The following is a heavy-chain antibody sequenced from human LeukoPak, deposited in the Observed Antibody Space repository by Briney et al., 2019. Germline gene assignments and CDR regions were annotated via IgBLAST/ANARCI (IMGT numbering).Heavy chain of an antibody. CDR3: AIASSSAAVAGSFS. CDR1: GFPFSSYW. D-gene: IGHD6-19*01. J-gene: IGHJ4*02. Sequence: PGESLRLSCAASGFPFSSYWMPWVRQAPGKGLVWVSRINSDGSSTTYADSVKGRFTISRDNAKNTLYLQMNSLRAEDTAVYYCAIASSSAAVAGSFSWGQGTLVTVSS. CDR2: INSDGSST. V-gene: IGHV3-74*01.